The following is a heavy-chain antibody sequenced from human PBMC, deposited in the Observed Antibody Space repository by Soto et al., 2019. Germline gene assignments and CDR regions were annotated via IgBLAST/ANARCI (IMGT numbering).Heavy chain of an antibody. V-gene: IGHV4-59*08. CDR2: FRSGGGT. CDR3: VRQGIGVLHGLVDV. D-gene: IGHD3-10*01. J-gene: IGHJ6*02. CDR1: GDSISGYN. Sequence: SEALSVTCTVSGDSISGYNLAWIRQPPGKGLEWIGYFRSGGGTSYNPSLKSRVAISADTSTKQFSLRLSSVTAADTAVYYCVRQGIGVLHGLVDVWGRGTTVTVSS.